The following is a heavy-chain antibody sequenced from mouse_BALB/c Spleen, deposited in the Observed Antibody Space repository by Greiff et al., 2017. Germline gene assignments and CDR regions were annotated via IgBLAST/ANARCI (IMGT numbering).Heavy chain of an antibody. D-gene: IGHD1-1*01. Sequence: EVQGVESGGGLVQPGGSRKLSCAASGFTFSSFGMHWVRQAPEKGLEWVAYISSGSSTIYYADTVKGRFTISRDNPKNTLFLQMTSLRSEDTAMYYCARSRDYGSSYWYFDVWGAGTTVTVSS. J-gene: IGHJ1*01. CDR2: ISSGSSTI. V-gene: IGHV5-17*02. CDR3: ARSRDYGSSYWYFDV. CDR1: GFTFSSFG.